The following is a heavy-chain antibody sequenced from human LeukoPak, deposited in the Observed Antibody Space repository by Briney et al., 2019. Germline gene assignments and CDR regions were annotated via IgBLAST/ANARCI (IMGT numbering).Heavy chain of an antibody. CDR3: AKDLNGVRQNVNDAFDI. J-gene: IGHJ3*02. CDR2: ISGSGGST. V-gene: IGHV3-23*01. CDR1: GFTFSSYA. D-gene: IGHD1-1*01. Sequence: GRSLRLSCAASGFTFSSYAMSWVRQAPGKGLEWVSAISGSGGSTYYADSVKGRFTISRDNSKNTLYLQMNSLRAEDTAVYYCAKDLNGVRQNVNDAFDIWGQGTMVTVSS.